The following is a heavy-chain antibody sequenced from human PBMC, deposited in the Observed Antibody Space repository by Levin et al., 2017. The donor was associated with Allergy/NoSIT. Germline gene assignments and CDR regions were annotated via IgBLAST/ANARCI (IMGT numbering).Heavy chain of an antibody. CDR2: INAGNGNT. Sequence: ASVKVSCKASGYTFTSYAIHWVRQAPGQRLEWMGWINAGNGNTKYSQKLQGRVTITRDTSASTAYMELSSLRSEDTALYYCARGGSGAAMTRDWGQGTLVTVSS. J-gene: IGHJ4*02. V-gene: IGHV1-3*01. CDR1: GYTFTSYA. CDR3: ARGGSGAAMTRD. D-gene: IGHD2-2*01.